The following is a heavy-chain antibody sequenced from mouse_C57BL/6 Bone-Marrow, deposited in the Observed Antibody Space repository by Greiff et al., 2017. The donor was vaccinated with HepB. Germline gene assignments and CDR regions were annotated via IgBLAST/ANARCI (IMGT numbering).Heavy chain of an antibody. J-gene: IGHJ4*01. CDR3: ARELTGTGYYAMDY. CDR1: GFTFSDYG. D-gene: IGHD4-1*01. CDR2: ISNLAYSI. Sequence: EVKLMESGGGLVQPGGSLKLSCAASGFTFSDYGMAWVRQAPRKGPEWVAFISNLAYSIYYADTVTGRFTISRENAKNTLYLEMSSLRSEDTAMYYCARELTGTGYYAMDYWGQGTSVTVSS. V-gene: IGHV5-15*01.